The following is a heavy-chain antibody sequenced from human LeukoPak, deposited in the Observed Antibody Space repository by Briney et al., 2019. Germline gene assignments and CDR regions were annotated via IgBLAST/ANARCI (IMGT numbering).Heavy chain of an antibody. CDR3: ARDQEYSYRFDY. CDR2: ITGSSTYI. D-gene: IGHD5-18*01. J-gene: IGHJ4*02. Sequence: PGGSLRLSCAASRFTFSSYSMNWVRQAPGKGLEWVSSITGSSTYIYYADSVKGRFTISRDNAKNSLYLQMNSLRAEDTAMYYCARDQEYSYRFDYWGQGTLVTVSS. V-gene: IGHV3-21*01. CDR1: RFTFSSYS.